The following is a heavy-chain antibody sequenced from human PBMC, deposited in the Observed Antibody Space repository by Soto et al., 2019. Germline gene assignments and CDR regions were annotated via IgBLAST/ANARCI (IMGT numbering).Heavy chain of an antibody. J-gene: IGHJ6*02. CDR1: GFTVSSNY. Sequence: EVQLVESGGGLVQPGGSLRLSCAASGFTVSSNYMSWVRQAPGKGLEWVSVIYSGGSTYYADSVKGRFTISRDNSKNTLYLKMHSLRAEDTAVYYCARARIPTGMDVWGQGTTVTVSS. CDR2: IYSGGST. V-gene: IGHV3-66*01. CDR3: ARARIPTGMDV.